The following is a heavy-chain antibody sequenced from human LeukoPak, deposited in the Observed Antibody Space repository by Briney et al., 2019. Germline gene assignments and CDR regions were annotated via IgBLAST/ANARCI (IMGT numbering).Heavy chain of an antibody. CDR3: ARQVDYGFWSGYVNNWFDP. Sequence: SETLSLTCTVSGGSISSSSYYWGWIRQPPGKGLEWIGSIYYSGSTYYNPSLKSRVTISVDTSKNQFSLKLSSVTAADTAVYYCARQVDYGFWSGYVNNWFDPWGQGTLVAVSS. D-gene: IGHD3-3*01. V-gene: IGHV4-39*01. CDR1: GGSISSSSYY. CDR2: IYYSGST. J-gene: IGHJ5*02.